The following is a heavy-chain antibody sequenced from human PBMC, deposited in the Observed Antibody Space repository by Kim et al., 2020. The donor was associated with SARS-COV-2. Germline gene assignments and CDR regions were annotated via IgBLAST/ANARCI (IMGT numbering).Heavy chain of an antibody. Sequence: SETLSLTCAVYGGSFSGYYWSWIRQPPGKGLEWIGEINHSGSTNYNPSLKSRVTISVDTSKNQFSLKLSSVTAADTAVYYCARGGNEWLLTLRYYGMDVWGQGATVTVSS. CDR3: ARGGNEWLLTLRYYGMDV. V-gene: IGHV4-34*01. J-gene: IGHJ6*02. CDR2: INHSGST. CDR1: GGSFSGYY. D-gene: IGHD3-3*01.